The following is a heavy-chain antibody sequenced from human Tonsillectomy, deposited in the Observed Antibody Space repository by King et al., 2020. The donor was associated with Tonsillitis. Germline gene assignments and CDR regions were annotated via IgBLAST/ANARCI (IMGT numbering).Heavy chain of an antibody. D-gene: IGHD1-26*01. V-gene: IGHV3-23*03. J-gene: IGHJ4*02. CDR3: AKITGAIGGPFDS. CDR2: VSSIGITT. CDR1: GFTFSGYA. Sequence: VQLVDSGGGLVQPGGSLRLSCAASGFTFSGYAMSWVRQAPGKGLEYVSVVSSIGITTYYADSVKGRFTISRDNSKNTLYVQMSSLRAEDTAIYYCAKITGAIGGPFDSWGQGTLLTVSS.